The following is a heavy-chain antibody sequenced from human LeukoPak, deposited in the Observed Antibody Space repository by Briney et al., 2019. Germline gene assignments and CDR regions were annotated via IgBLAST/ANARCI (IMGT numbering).Heavy chain of an antibody. V-gene: IGHV4-59*01. J-gene: IGHJ6*03. Sequence: SETLSLTCTVSGGSISYYYWSWIRQPPGKGLEWIGYIYYSGRTIYNPSLKSRVTISIDTSKNQFSLKLNSVTAADTAFYYRARDRDGFSPYYMDVWGKGTTVTVSS. CDR3: ARDRDGFSPYYMDV. CDR2: IYYSGRT. CDR1: GGSISYYY. D-gene: IGHD5-24*01.